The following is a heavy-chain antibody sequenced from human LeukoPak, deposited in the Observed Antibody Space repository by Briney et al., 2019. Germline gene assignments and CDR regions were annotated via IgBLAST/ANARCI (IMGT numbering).Heavy chain of an antibody. J-gene: IGHJ2*01. CDR3: ARGLGGDQGYFDL. D-gene: IGHD3-10*01. Sequence: GSSLRLSCAASGFIFDDYAMHWLRQAPGKGLEGVSGISWNSGSLAYADSVKGRFTISRDNAKNSLYLQMNSLRTEDTALYYCARGLGGDQGYFDLWGRGTLATVSS. CDR1: GFIFDDYA. V-gene: IGHV3-9*01. CDR2: ISWNSGSL.